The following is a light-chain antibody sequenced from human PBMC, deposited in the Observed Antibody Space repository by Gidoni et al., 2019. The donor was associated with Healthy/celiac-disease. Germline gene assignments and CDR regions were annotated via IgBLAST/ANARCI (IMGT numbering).Light chain of an antibody. V-gene: IGLV1-44*01. CDR2: SNN. CDR3: AAWDDSLNGVV. J-gene: IGLJ2*01. CDR1: SSNIGSDT. Sequence: QSVLTQPLSASGTPGQRVTIPCSGSSSNIGSDTVNWYQPLPGTAPKLLIYSNNQRPSGVPDRFSGSKSGTSASLASSGLQSEDEADYYCAAWDDSLNGVVFGGGTKLTVL.